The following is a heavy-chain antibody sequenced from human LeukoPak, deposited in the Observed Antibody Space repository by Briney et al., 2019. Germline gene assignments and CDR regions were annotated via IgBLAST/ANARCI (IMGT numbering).Heavy chain of an antibody. Sequence: SETLSLTCTVSGASIDDYFWSWIRQPAGKGLEWIGRIYTRGNTHCSPSLNSRVTMSKDMSKNQLSLKLSSVTAADTAVYYCARGLDVGGYYSGFDSWGQGTLVTVSS. CDR1: GASIDDYF. CDR3: ARGLDVGGYYSGFDS. V-gene: IGHV4-4*07. D-gene: IGHD3-3*01. J-gene: IGHJ4*02. CDR2: IYTRGNT.